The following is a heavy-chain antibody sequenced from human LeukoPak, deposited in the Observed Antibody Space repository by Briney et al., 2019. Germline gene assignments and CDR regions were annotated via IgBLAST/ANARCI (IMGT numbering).Heavy chain of an antibody. CDR2: IFHSGNS. D-gene: IGHD4-17*01. CDR3: ARVTYVDDMLYQYFDY. CDR1: SYSISSGSH. Sequence: PSETLSLTCAVSSYSISSGSHWGWIRQSPGKGLEWVGSIFHSGNSYYNPSLKSRLTMSVDTSKNQFSLKLTSVTAADTALYYCARVTYVDDMLYQYFDYWGQGILVTVSS. J-gene: IGHJ4*02. V-gene: IGHV4-38-2*01.